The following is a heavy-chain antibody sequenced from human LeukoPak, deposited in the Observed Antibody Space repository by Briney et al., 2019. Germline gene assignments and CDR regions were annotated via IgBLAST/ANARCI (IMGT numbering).Heavy chain of an antibody. V-gene: IGHV3-23*01. CDR1: GFTYSFYA. Sequence: GGSLRLSCAASGFTYSFYAMNWVRQAPGKGLEWVSGISGSGGSTYYADSVKGRFTISRDNSKNTLYLQMNSLRAEDTAVYYCAKGVAAAGTRGGFDYWGQGTLVTVSS. D-gene: IGHD6-13*01. CDR3: AKGVAAAGTRGGFDY. J-gene: IGHJ4*02. CDR2: ISGSGGST.